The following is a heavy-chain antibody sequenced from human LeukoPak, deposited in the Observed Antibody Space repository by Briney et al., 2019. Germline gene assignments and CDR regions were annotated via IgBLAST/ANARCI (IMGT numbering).Heavy chain of an antibody. V-gene: IGHV4-59*01. CDR3: ARGQWLPDY. CDR1: GGSTSSYY. D-gene: IGHD6-19*01. Sequence: SETLSLTCTVSGGSTSSYYWSWIRQPPGKGLEWIGYIYYSGSTNYNPSLKSRVTISVDTSKNQFSLKLSSVTAADTAVYYCARGQWLPDYWGQGTLVTVSS. CDR2: IYYSGST. J-gene: IGHJ4*02.